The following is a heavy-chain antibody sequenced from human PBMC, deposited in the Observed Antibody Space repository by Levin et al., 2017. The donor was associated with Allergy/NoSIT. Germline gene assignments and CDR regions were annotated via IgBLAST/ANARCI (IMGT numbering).Heavy chain of an antibody. V-gene: IGHV4-34*01. Sequence: SETLSLTCAVYGGSFSGYYWSWIRQPPGKGLEWIGEINHSGSTNYNPSLKSRVTISVDTSKNQFSLKLSSVTAADTAVYYCARGHGSRGFDYWGQGTLVTVSS. CDR3: ARGHGSRGFDY. D-gene: IGHD3-10*01. CDR2: INHSGST. CDR1: GGSFSGYY. J-gene: IGHJ4*02.